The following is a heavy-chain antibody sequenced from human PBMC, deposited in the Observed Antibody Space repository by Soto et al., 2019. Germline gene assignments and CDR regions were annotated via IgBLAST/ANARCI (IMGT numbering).Heavy chain of an antibody. J-gene: IGHJ5*02. Sequence: ASVKVSWQASGYIFSAHYIHRVRQARGQGLEWLGWINPHSGATNYAQKFLERVTMSEDTPASTAYMDRARLKSDDTAVYYCLRAHALGFSNWFDPWGRGSLVTVTS. CDR1: GYIFSAHY. CDR2: INPHSGAT. D-gene: IGHD3-10*01. V-gene: IGHV1-2*02. CDR3: LRAHALGFSNWFDP.